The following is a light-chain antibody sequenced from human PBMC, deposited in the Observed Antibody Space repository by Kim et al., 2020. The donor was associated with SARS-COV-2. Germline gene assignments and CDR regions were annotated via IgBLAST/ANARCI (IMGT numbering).Light chain of an antibody. V-gene: IGKV1-9*01. CDR2: DAS. CDR3: QQHHAYPPT. Sequence: DIQLTQSPSFLSASVGDRVTITCRAGQGISRSLAWYQQKPGKAPELLIYDASTLQRGVPSGFSGSGSGTEFTLTITTLQPEDFATYYCQQHHAYPPTFGGGTKVDIK. CDR1: QGISRS. J-gene: IGKJ4*01.